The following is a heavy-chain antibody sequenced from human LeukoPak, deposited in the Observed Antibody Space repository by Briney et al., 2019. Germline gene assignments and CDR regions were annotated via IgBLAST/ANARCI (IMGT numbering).Heavy chain of an antibody. Sequence: GGSLRLSCAASGFTFTSYVMHWVRQAPGKGLQCVSLISYDGSNKYYADSVKGRFTISRDNSKNTLYLQMNSLRAEETAVYYCARPRGAAAGTFGLDPWGQGTLVTVSS. J-gene: IGHJ5*02. CDR1: GFTFTSYV. D-gene: IGHD6-13*01. CDR2: ISYDGSNK. CDR3: ARPRGAAAGTFGLDP. V-gene: IGHV3-30*03.